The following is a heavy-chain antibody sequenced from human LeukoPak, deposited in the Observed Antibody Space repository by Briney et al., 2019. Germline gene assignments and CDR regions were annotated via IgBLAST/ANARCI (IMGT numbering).Heavy chain of an antibody. J-gene: IGHJ4*02. Sequence: LAGGSLRLSCAASGFTFDDYAMHWVRQAPGKGLEWVSLISWDGGSTYYADSVKGRFTISRDNSENSLYLQMNSLRAEDTAFYYCAKGDVDTAMATGYWGQGTLVTVSS. CDR1: GFTFDDYA. CDR3: AKGDVDTAMATGY. V-gene: IGHV3-43D*04. D-gene: IGHD5-18*01. CDR2: ISWDGGST.